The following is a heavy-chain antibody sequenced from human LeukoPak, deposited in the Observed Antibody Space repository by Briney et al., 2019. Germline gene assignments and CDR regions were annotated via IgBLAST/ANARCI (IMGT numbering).Heavy chain of an antibody. D-gene: IGHD6-6*01. Sequence: SETLSLTCTVSGYSISSGYYWGWIRQPPGKGLEWIGSIYHSGSTYYNPSLKSRVTISVDTSKNQFSLKLSSVTAADTAVYYCVDYNSSSGWFDPWGQGTLVTVSS. CDR3: VDYNSSSGWFDP. CDR2: IYHSGST. V-gene: IGHV4-38-2*02. J-gene: IGHJ5*02. CDR1: GYSISSGYY.